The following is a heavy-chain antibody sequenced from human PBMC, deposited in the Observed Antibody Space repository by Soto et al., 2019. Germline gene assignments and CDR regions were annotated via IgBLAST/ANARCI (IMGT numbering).Heavy chain of an antibody. CDR3: AKDQGSSWYEIDY. V-gene: IGHV3-23*01. D-gene: IGHD6-13*01. J-gene: IGHJ4*02. CDR1: GFTFSSCA. Sequence: GGSLRLSCAASGFTFSSCAMGWVRQAPGKGLEWVSDIIDSGGSTYYADAVKGRFTISRDNSKSTLYLQMNSLRAEDTAVYYCAKDQGSSWYEIDYWGQGTLVTVSS. CDR2: IIDSGGST.